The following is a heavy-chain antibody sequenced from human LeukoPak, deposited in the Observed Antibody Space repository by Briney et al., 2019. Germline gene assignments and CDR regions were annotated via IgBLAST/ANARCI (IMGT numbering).Heavy chain of an antibody. CDR3: ARGVVSYDFWSGYYSAYLDY. Sequence: PSQTLSLTCAVSGGSISSGGYSWSWIRQPPGKGLEWIGYIYHSGSTYYSPSLKSRVTISVDRSKNQFSLKLSSVTAADTAVYYCARGVVSYDFWSGYYSAYLDYWGQGTLVTVSS. CDR2: IYHSGST. D-gene: IGHD3-3*01. J-gene: IGHJ4*02. V-gene: IGHV4-30-2*01. CDR1: GGSISSGGYS.